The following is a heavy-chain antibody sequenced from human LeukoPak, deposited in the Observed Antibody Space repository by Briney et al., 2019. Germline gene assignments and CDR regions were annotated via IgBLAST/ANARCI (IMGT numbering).Heavy chain of an antibody. V-gene: IGHV4-39*01. CDR2: IYNSANT. CDR1: GDSISSSGYC. CDR3: ARHSRSGYIGYENAFDI. D-gene: IGHD5-12*01. Sequence: SETLSLTCTASGDSISSSGYCWDWIRQPPGKGLEWIGNIYNSANTHYNPSLKTRITMSVDTSKNQFSLKLNSVTAADTGIYYCARHSRSGYIGYENAFDIWGQGTMVTVSS. J-gene: IGHJ3*02.